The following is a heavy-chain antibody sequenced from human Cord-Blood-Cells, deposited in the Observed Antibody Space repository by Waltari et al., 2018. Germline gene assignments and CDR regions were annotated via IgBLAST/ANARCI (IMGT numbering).Heavy chain of an antibody. Sequence: EVQLVESVGGLVQPGGSLRLSCAASGFTFSSYWMSWVRQAPGKGLEWVANIKQDGSEKYYVDSVKGRFTIYRDNAKNSLYLQMNSLRAEDTAVYYCARVCGGDCYDAFDIWGQGTMVTVSS. V-gene: IGHV3-7*01. D-gene: IGHD2-21*02. J-gene: IGHJ3*02. CDR1: GFTFSSYW. CDR2: IKQDGSEK. CDR3: ARVCGGDCYDAFDI.